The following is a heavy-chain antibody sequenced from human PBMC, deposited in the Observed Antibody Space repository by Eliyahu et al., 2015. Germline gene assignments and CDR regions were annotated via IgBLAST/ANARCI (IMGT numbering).Heavy chain of an antibody. CDR2: IYYTGSS. CDR3: AEAFSSSSGFDH. D-gene: IGHD6-6*01. V-gene: IGHV4-61*08. Sequence: QMQLQESGPGLVKPSETXSXXCXVSGXXVSSTDYXXXWIRQPPGKGLEWIGYIYYTGSSNYNPSLKSRVTLSVDTSKNQFSLKLRSVTAADTAVYYCAEAFSSSSGFDHWGQGTLVTVSS. J-gene: IGHJ4*02. CDR1: GXXVSSTDYX.